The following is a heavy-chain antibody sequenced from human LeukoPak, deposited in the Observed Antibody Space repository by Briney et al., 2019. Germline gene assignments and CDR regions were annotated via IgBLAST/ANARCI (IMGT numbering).Heavy chain of an antibody. V-gene: IGHV4-34*01. Sequence: SETLSLTCAVHGRSFSGYYWSWIRQPPGKRLEWIGEINHSGSTNYNLSLKSRVTISVDTSKNQFSLKLSSVTAADTAVYYCARHSNRGTANWFDPWGQGTLVTVSS. D-gene: IGHD2/OR15-2a*01. CDR1: GRSFSGYY. J-gene: IGHJ5*02. CDR2: INHSGST. CDR3: ARHSNRGTANWFDP.